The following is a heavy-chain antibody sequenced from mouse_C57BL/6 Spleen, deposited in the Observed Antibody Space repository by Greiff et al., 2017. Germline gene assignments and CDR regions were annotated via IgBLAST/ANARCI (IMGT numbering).Heavy chain of an antibody. D-gene: IGHD2-4*01. V-gene: IGHV5-4*01. Sequence: SGGGLVKPGGSLKLSCAASGFTFSSYAMSWVRQTPEKRLEWVATISDGGSYTYYPDNVKGRFTISRDNAKNNLYLQMSHLKSEDTAMYYCARGRYDFYFDYWGQGTTLTVSS. CDR2: ISDGGSYT. CDR3: ARGRYDFYFDY. J-gene: IGHJ2*01. CDR1: GFTFSSYA.